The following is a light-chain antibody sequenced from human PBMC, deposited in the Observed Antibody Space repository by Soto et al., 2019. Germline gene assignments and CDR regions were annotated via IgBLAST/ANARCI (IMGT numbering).Light chain of an antibody. V-gene: IGKV3-20*01. Sequence: EIVLTQSPGTLSLSPGERATLSCRASQNVDSNYLAWYQQKPGQAPRIIIFGASGRATGIPDRFSGSGSGTDFTLTISRLEPEDFAVYSCQQYGSLSWTFGQGTKVEIK. J-gene: IGKJ1*01. CDR3: QQYGSLSWT. CDR2: GAS. CDR1: QNVDSNY.